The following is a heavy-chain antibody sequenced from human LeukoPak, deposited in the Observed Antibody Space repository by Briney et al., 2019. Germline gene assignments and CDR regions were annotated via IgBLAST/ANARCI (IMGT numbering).Heavy chain of an antibody. D-gene: IGHD1-14*01. Sequence: SETLSLTCAVYGGSFSGYYWSWIRQPPGKGLEWIGEINHSGSTNYNPSLKSRVTISVDTSKNQFSLKLSSVTAADTAVYYCASSITRYYFDYWGQGTLVTVSS. CDR1: GGSFSGYY. V-gene: IGHV4-34*01. CDR2: INHSGST. J-gene: IGHJ4*02. CDR3: ASSITRYYFDY.